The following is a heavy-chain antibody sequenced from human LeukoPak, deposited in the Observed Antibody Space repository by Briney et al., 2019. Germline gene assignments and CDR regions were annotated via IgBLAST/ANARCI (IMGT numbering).Heavy chain of an antibody. V-gene: IGHV1-24*01. J-gene: IGHJ6*03. CDR3: ATGGGDNPVLSCYMDV. Sequence: SSVKVSCKVSGYSLTELSMHWVRQAPGKGLEWMGGLYPEDGETIYAQKFQGRVTMTEDTSTDTAYMELSSLRSEDTAVYYCATGGGDNPVLSCYMDVWGKGTTVTVSS. D-gene: IGHD2-21*02. CDR2: LYPEDGET. CDR1: GYSLTELS.